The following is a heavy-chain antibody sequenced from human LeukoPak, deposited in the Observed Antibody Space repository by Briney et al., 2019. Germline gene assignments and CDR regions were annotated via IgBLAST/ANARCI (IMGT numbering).Heavy chain of an antibody. CDR3: AKDPNYEIFTGYRDPSDYFDF. CDR1: GFTFSSYG. D-gene: IGHD3-9*01. CDR2: ISSDGSNK. J-gene: IGHJ4*02. V-gene: IGHV3-30*18. Sequence: GRSLRLSCAASGFTFSSYGMHWVRQAPGKGLEWVAVISSDGSNKYYADSAKGRFTISRDNSKNTLYLQMNSLRAEDTAVYYCAKDPNYEIFTGYRDPSDYFDFWGQGTLVTVSS.